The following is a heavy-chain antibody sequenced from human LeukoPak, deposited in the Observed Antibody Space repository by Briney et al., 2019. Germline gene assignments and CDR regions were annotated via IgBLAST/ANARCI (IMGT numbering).Heavy chain of an antibody. J-gene: IGHJ4*02. D-gene: IGHD2-8*02. V-gene: IGHV3-23*01. Sequence: PGGSLRLSCAASGFSLSSYAMIWVRQPPGKGLEWVSSIFPSGGEIHYADSVRGRFTISRDNSKSTLSLQMNSLRAEDTAIYYCATYRQVLLPFESWGQGTLVTVSS. CDR3: ATYRQVLLPFES. CDR2: IFPSGGEI. CDR1: GFSLSSYA.